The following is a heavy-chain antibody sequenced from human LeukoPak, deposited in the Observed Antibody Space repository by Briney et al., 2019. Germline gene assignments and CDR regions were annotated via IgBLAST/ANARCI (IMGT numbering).Heavy chain of an antibody. V-gene: IGHV3-48*03. Sequence: GGSLRLSCAASGFTFSSYEMNWVRQAPGKGLEWVSYISSSGSTIYYADSVKGRFTISRDNAKNSLYLQMNSLRAEDTAVYYCASSLHYYDSSGHGSVLDWGQGTLVTVSS. D-gene: IGHD3-22*01. CDR2: ISSSGSTI. CDR1: GFTFSSYE. J-gene: IGHJ4*02. CDR3: ASSLHYYDSSGHGSVLD.